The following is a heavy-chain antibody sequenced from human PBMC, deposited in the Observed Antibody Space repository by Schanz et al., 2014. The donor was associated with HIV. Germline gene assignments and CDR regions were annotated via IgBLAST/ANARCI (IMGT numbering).Heavy chain of an antibody. Sequence: QLLESGGGLVQPGGLLRLSCAASGFTFSGFAMSWVRQTPGKGLEWVSTISASGGSTYYADSVLARFTISRDNSKNTLYLQMNSLRPEDTAVYYCARGQPLVQRWFDPWGQGTLVTVSS. D-gene: IGHD6-13*01. CDR2: ISASGGST. V-gene: IGHV3-23*01. J-gene: IGHJ5*02. CDR1: GFTFSGFA. CDR3: ARGQPLVQRWFDP.